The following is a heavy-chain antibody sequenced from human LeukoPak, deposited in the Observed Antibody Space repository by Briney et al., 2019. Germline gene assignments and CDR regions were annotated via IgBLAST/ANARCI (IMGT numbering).Heavy chain of an antibody. Sequence: PSETLSLTCAVYGGSFSGYYWSWIRQPPGKGLEWIGEINHSGSTNYNPSLMSRVTISVDTSKNQYSLKLSSVTAADTAVYYCARGRVSSSWFDYWGQGTLVTVSS. J-gene: IGHJ4*02. CDR2: INHSGST. V-gene: IGHV4-34*01. CDR1: GGSFSGYY. CDR3: ARGRVSSSWFDY. D-gene: IGHD6-13*01.